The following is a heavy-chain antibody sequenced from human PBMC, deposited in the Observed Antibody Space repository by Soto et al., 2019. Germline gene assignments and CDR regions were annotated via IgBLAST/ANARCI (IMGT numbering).Heavy chain of an antibody. CDR1: GGSISSYY. J-gene: IGHJ4*02. D-gene: IGHD4-17*01. CDR3: ARHSVPYGEGIDY. CDR2: IYYSGST. Sequence: PSETLSLTCTVSGGSISSYYWSWIRQPPGKGLEWIGYIYYSGSTNYNPSLKSRVTISVDTSKNQFSLKLSSVTAADTAVYYCARHSVPYGEGIDYWGQGTLVTVSS. V-gene: IGHV4-59*08.